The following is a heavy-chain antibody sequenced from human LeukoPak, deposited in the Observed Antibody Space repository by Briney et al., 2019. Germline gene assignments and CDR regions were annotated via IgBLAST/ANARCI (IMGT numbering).Heavy chain of an antibody. CDR2: ISGSGGST. Sequence: PGGTLRLSCAASGFTFSSYGMSWVRQAPGKGLEWVSAISGSGGSTYYADSVKGRFTISRDNSKNTLYLQMNSLRAEDTAVYYRAKGSYGEVYWGQGTLVTVSS. J-gene: IGHJ4*02. V-gene: IGHV3-23*01. CDR1: GFTFSSYG. D-gene: IGHD4-17*01. CDR3: AKGSYGEVY.